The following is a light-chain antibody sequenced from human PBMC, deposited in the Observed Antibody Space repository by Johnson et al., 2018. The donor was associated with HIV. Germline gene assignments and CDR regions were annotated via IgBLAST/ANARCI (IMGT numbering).Light chain of an antibody. Sequence: HSVLTQPPSVSAASGQRVDISCSGSSSNIENNYLSWYQQLPHTAPRLLISDNNKRPSGIPDRFSGSKSGASATLDITGLQTGDEADYDCGTWDTRLSAGHVFGTVTKVTVL. CDR3: GTWDTRLSAGHV. CDR2: DNN. CDR1: SSNIENNY. V-gene: IGLV1-51*01. J-gene: IGLJ1*01.